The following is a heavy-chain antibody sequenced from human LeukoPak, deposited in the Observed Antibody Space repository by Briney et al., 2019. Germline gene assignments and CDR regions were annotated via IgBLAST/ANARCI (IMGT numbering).Heavy chain of an antibody. CDR2: ISAYNGNT. Sequence: ASVKVSCKASGYTFTGYYMHWVRQAPGQGLEWMGWISAYNGNTNYAQKFQGRVTMTRNTSISTAYMELSSLRSEDTAVYYCARGVRGYSYGYVPDYWGQGTLVTVSS. D-gene: IGHD5-18*01. J-gene: IGHJ4*02. V-gene: IGHV1-8*02. CDR3: ARGVRGYSYGYVPDY. CDR1: GYTFTGYY.